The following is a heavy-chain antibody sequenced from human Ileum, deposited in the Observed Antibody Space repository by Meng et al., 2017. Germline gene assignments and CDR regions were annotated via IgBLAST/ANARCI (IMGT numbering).Heavy chain of an antibody. D-gene: IGHD7-27*01. Sequence: VQLQESGPGLVRPSETLSLICPVSGGSVSTSDYQWGWIRQPPGKGLEWIGYAGTNYNPSLKSRVTISVDTSKRQFSLKLTSVTAADTAVYYCARDHWGSLDYWGQGILVTVSS. V-gene: IGHV4-61*08. CDR1: GGSVSTSDYQ. CDR3: ARDHWGSLDY. CDR2: AGT. J-gene: IGHJ4*02.